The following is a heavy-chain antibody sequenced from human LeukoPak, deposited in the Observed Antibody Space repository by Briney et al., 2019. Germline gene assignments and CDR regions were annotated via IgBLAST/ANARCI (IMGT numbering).Heavy chain of an antibody. CDR3: ASLFLCYGCSRSSDAINI. Sequence: GGSLRPSCAASGFTFSSYWMHWVRQAPEKGLVWVSRINSDGSSTTYADSVKGRFTISRDNAKNTLYLQMNSLKAEDTAVYYCASLFLCYGCSRSSDAINIWGQGTMVTVSS. V-gene: IGHV3-74*01. CDR1: GFTFSSYW. CDR2: INSDGSST. D-gene: IGHD6-6*01. J-gene: IGHJ3*02.